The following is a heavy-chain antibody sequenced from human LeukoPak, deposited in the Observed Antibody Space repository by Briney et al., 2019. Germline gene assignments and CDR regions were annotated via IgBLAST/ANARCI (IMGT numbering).Heavy chain of an antibody. D-gene: IGHD6-19*01. CDR1: AFTFSNYW. Sequence: GGSLRLSCAASAFTFSNYWMSWVRQAPGKGLEWVANIKQDGSEKYYVDSVKGRFTISRDNAKNSLFLQMNSLTADDTAVYYCAIWKSSSSLPGDYWGQGTLVTVSS. CDR3: AIWKSSSSLPGDY. J-gene: IGHJ4*02. CDR2: IKQDGSEK. V-gene: IGHV3-7*01.